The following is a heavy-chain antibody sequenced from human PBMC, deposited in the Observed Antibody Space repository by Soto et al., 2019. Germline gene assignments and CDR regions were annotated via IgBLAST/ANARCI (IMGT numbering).Heavy chain of an antibody. CDR2: ISYDGSNK. CDR1: GFTFSSYG. Sequence: LRLSCAASGFTFSSYGMHWVRQAPGKGLEWVAVISYDGSNKYYADSVKGRFTISRDNSKNTLYLQMNSLRAEDTAVYYCAKDLENYYYYGMDVWGQGTTVTVSS. J-gene: IGHJ6*02. V-gene: IGHV3-30*18. CDR3: AKDLENYYYYGMDV. D-gene: IGHD1-1*01.